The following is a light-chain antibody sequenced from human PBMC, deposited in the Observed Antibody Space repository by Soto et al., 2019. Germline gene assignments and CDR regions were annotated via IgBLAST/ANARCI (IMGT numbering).Light chain of an antibody. CDR2: EVS. Sequence: QSVLTQPASVSGSPGQSITISCTGTSSDIGAYDYVSWYQQHPGKAPKLIIYEVSNRPSGVSNRFSGSKSGNTASLTISGLQAEDEADYYCSSYISFITVVFGRGTQLTVL. V-gene: IGLV2-14*01. CDR1: SSDIGAYDY. J-gene: IGLJ7*01. CDR3: SSYISFITVV.